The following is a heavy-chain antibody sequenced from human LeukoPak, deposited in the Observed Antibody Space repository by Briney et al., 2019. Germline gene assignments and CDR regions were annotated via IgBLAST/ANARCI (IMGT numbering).Heavy chain of an antibody. CDR2: ISYSGGT. D-gene: IGHD3-22*01. CDR3: AREVEYYDSSGYRPHAFDI. CDR1: GGSISSSNYY. J-gene: IGHJ3*02. Sequence: SETLSLTCTVSGGSISSSNYYWGWTRQPPGKGLEWFGSISYSGGTSYNPSLRSRVTISADTSKNQFSLKLNSVTAADTAVYYCAREVEYYDSSGYRPHAFDIWGQGTVVTVSS. V-gene: IGHV4-39*02.